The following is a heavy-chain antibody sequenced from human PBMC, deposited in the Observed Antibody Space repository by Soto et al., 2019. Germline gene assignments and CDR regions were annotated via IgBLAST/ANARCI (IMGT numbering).Heavy chain of an antibody. V-gene: IGHV1-69*12. CDR2: IIPIFGTA. D-gene: IGHD6-19*01. CDR1: GGTFSSYA. CDR3: ARGDGIAVAGMGWFDP. J-gene: IGHJ5*02. Sequence: QVQLVQSGAEVKKPGSSVKVSCKASGGTFSSYAISWVRQAPGQGLEWMGGIIPIFGTANYAQKFQGRVTITADESTSTAYMELSSMRAEDTAVYYCARGDGIAVAGMGWFDPWGQGTLVTVSS.